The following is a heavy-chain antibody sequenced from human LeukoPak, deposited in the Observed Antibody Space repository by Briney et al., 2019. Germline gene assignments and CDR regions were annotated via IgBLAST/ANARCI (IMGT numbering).Heavy chain of an antibody. D-gene: IGHD3-9*01. J-gene: IGHJ4*02. V-gene: IGHV1-18*01. Sequence: ASVKVSCKTSGYAFSSYGITWVRQAPGQGLEWVGWIRGDNGDTNYAQKLQGRVTMTTDTSTSTAYMELRSLGSDETAVYYCARVDLLTGYYFFDYWGQGTLVTVSS. CDR2: IRGDNGDT. CDR1: GYAFSSYG. CDR3: ARVDLLTGYYFFDY.